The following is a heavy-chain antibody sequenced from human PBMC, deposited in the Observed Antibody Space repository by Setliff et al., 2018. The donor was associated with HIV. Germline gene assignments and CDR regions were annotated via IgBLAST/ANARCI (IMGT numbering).Heavy chain of an antibody. Sequence: PSETLSLTCAVYGGSFTNYFWSWIRQSPGKGLEWIGEINHSGRTKYNPSLKSRVTMSIDRSKKQFSLNLSSVTAADTALYFCVREGAGSGSYYLDFWGQGILVTVSS. J-gene: IGHJ4*02. D-gene: IGHD3-10*01. CDR3: VREGAGSGSYYLDF. CDR2: INHSGRT. V-gene: IGHV4-34*10. CDR1: GGSFTNYF.